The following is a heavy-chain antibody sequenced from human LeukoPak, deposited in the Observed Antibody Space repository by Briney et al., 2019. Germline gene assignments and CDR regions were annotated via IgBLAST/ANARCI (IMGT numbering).Heavy chain of an antibody. J-gene: IGHJ4*02. D-gene: IGHD2-15*01. Sequence: GGSLRLSCAASGFTFSSYATNWVRQPPGKGLEWVSTISGSGDRTYYADSVKGRFTISRDNSNNTLFLQMSSLRAEDTAIYYCAKDVAKLRSTWLSDWGQGTLVSVSS. V-gene: IGHV3-23*01. CDR3: AKDVAKLRSTWLSD. CDR2: ISGSGDRT. CDR1: GFTFSSYA.